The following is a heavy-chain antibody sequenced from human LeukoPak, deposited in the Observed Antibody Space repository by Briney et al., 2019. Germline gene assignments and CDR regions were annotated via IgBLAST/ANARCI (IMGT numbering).Heavy chain of an antibody. CDR3: ARGPSIQLWSDPYYYYGMDV. CDR2: VYYSGST. D-gene: IGHD5-18*01. J-gene: IGHJ6*02. Sequence: SETLSLTCTVSGGSINNYYWSWIRQPPGKGLEWIGYVYYSGSTNYNPSLKSRVTISVDTSKNQFSLKLSSVTAADTAVYYCARGPSIQLWSDPYYYYGMDVWGQGTTVTVSS. CDR1: GGSINNYY. V-gene: IGHV4-59*12.